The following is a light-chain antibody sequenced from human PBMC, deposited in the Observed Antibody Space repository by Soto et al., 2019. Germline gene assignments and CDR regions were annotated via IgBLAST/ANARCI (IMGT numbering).Light chain of an antibody. J-gene: IGKJ1*01. CDR1: HIVSSN. CDR2: GAS. Sequence: EIVMTPSPTTLSLSPGESATLSCLDGHIVSSNLAWYQQKPGQAPRLLIYGASTRATGIPARFSGSGSGTEFTLTISSLQSEDCAVYYCQQYNNWPPWTFGQGTEVDI. V-gene: IGKV3-15*01. CDR3: QQYNNWPPWT.